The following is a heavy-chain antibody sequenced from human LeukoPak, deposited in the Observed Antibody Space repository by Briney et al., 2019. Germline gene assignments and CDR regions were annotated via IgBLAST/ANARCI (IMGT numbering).Heavy chain of an antibody. CDR1: GGSISSYY. CDR3: ARESLAVAAAFDI. Sequence: PSETLSLTCTVSGGSISSYYWSWIRQPPGKGLECIGYIYYSGSTNYNPSLKSRVTISVDTSKNQFSLKLSSVTAADTAVYYCARESLAVAAAFDIWGQGTMVTVSS. D-gene: IGHD6-19*01. CDR2: IYYSGST. J-gene: IGHJ3*02. V-gene: IGHV4-59*01.